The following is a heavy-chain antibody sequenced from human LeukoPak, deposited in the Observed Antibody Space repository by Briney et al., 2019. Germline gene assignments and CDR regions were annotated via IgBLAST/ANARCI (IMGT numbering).Heavy chain of an antibody. D-gene: IGHD5-24*01. Sequence: SETLSLTCTVSGGSISSSSYYWGWIRQPPGKGLEWIGSIYYSGSTYYNPSLKSRVTISVGTSKNQFSLKLSSVTAADTAVYYCVRDRRDGYNYVDLWGLGTLVTVSS. CDR2: IYYSGST. V-gene: IGHV4-39*07. CDR3: VRDRRDGYNYVDL. J-gene: IGHJ4*02. CDR1: GGSISSSSYY.